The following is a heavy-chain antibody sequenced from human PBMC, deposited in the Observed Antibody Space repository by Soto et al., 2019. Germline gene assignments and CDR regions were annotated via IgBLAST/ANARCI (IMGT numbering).Heavy chain of an antibody. CDR2: ISAYNGNT. Sequence: GASVKVSCKASGYTFTSYGISWVRQAPGQGLEWMGWISAYNGNTNYAQKPQGRVTMTTDTSTSTAYMELRSLRSDDTAVYYCAREYYDYVWGSYLFDYWGQGTLVTVSS. V-gene: IGHV1-18*04. CDR3: AREYYDYVWGSYLFDY. D-gene: IGHD3-16*01. CDR1: GYTFTSYG. J-gene: IGHJ4*02.